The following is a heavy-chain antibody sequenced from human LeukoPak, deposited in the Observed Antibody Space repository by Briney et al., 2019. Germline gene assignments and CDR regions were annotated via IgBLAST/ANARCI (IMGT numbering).Heavy chain of an antibody. V-gene: IGHV3-11*01. CDR1: GFTFNDYY. Sequence: GGSLRLSCAASGFTFNDYYMSWIRQAPGKGLEWLSYINIGGTNTHYADSVKGRFTISRDNAKKSLYLEMNNLRAEDTAVYSCATDGAGFDTWGQGVLVTVSS. CDR3: ATDGAGFDT. CDR2: INIGGTNT. J-gene: IGHJ5*02.